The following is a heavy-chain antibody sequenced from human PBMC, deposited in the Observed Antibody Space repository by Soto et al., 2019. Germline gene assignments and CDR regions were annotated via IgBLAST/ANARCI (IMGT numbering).Heavy chain of an antibody. J-gene: IGHJ4*02. V-gene: IGHV1-18*01. CDR3: ACWRGYSSGWYDVY. D-gene: IGHD6-19*01. CDR2: ISAYNGNT. CDR1: GYTFTSYG. Sequence: QVQLVQSGAEVKKPGASVKVSCKASGYTFTSYGISWVRQAPGQGLEWMGWISAYNGNTNYAQKLQGRVTMTTDTSTSTAYVEVRSLRSDDTAVYYCACWRGYSSGWYDVYWGQGTLVTVSS.